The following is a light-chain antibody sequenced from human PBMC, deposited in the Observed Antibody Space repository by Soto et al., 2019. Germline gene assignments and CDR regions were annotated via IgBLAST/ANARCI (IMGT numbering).Light chain of an antibody. CDR2: GAS. J-gene: IGKJ5*01. Sequence: EIVLTQSPATLSLSPGERATLSCRASQSVSSYLAWYQQKPGQAPRLLIYGASNRATGIPDRFSGSGSGTDFTLTISSLEPEDFAVYYCHQRSNWPITFGQGTRLEIK. V-gene: IGKV3-11*01. CDR3: HQRSNWPIT. CDR1: QSVSSY.